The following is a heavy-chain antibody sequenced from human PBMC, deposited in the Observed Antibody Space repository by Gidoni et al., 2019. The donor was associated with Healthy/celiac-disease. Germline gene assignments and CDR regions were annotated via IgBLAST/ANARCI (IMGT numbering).Heavy chain of an antibody. Sequence: QVQLVASGGGLVKPGRSLRISCAPSGFPYSDYYMSWIRQAPGKGLEWVSYISSRGSTIYYAYSVKGRFTISRDNAKNSLYLQMNSLRAEDTAVYYCARALEWDRYCSSTSCYSWFDPWGQGTLVTVSS. CDR2: ISSRGSTI. V-gene: IGHV3-11*01. D-gene: IGHD2-2*02. CDR3: ARALEWDRYCSSTSCYSWFDP. CDR1: GFPYSDYY. J-gene: IGHJ5*02.